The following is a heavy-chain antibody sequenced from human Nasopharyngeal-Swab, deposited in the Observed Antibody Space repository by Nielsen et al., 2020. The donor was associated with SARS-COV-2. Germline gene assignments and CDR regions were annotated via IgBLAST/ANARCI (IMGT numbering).Heavy chain of an antibody. CDR2: IGTAGDT. Sequence: GEALKISCAASGFTFSSYDMHWVRQAKGKGLEWVSAIGTAGDTYYPGSVKGRFTISRENAKNSLYLQMNSLRAGDTAVYYCARGYGDYEYYFDYWGQGTLVTVSS. V-gene: IGHV3-13*01. CDR1: GFTFSSYD. J-gene: IGHJ4*02. CDR3: ARGYGDYEYYFDY. D-gene: IGHD4-17*01.